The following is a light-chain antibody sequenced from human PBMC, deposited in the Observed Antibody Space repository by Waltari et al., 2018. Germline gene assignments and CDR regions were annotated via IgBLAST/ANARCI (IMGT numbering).Light chain of an antibody. Sequence: DIQMTQSPSMLSASVGDRVTITCRASPSIRGWLAWDQMKPGLGPKLLIYDASNLGDGIPSRFSGSGFGTNFTLTINSLQPDDFATYYCQEYNRFSTFGLGTKV. J-gene: IGKJ1*01. V-gene: IGKV1-5*01. CDR3: QEYNRFST. CDR1: PSIRGW. CDR2: DAS.